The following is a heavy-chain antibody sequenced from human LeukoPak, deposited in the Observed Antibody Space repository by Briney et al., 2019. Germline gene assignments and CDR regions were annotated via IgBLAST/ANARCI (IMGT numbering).Heavy chain of an antibody. J-gene: IGHJ4*02. D-gene: IGHD3-10*01. CDR2: IIPIFGTA. CDR1: GGTFSSYA. V-gene: IGHV1-69*05. CDR3: ARGPTRYYYGSGSYYVFDY. Sequence: GSSVKVSCKASGGTFSSYAISWVRQAPGQGLEWMGGIIPIFGTANYAQKFQGRVTMTRNTSISTAYMELSSLRSEDTAVYYCARGPTRYYYGSGSYYVFDYWGQGTLVTVSS.